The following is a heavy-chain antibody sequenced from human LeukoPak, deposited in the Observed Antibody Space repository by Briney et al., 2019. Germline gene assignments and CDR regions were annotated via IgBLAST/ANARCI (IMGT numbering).Heavy chain of an antibody. CDR3: ARDRTGYDRDLNY. Sequence: ASVKVSCKASGYSFINYGITWVRQAPGQGLEWMGWSSPYNRKTNYAQKFQGRVTMTTDTSTSTAYMELRSLRSDDTAVYYCARDRTGYDRDLNYWGQGTLVTVSS. D-gene: IGHD5-12*01. J-gene: IGHJ4*02. V-gene: IGHV1-18*01. CDR2: SSPYNRKT. CDR1: GYSFINYG.